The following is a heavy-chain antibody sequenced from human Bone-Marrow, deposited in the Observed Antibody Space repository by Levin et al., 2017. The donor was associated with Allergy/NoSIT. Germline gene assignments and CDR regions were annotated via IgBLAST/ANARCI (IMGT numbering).Heavy chain of an antibody. CDR3: ARSRGGVALDL. CDR2: IYHSGST. CDR1: GGSVHSDRSY. V-gene: IGHV4-61*01. J-gene: IGHJ2*01. Sequence: SQTLSLTCTVSGGSVHSDRSYWSWIRQPPGKGLEWIGYIYHSGSTNYNPSLKSRVTISVDTSKNQFSLKLSSVTAADTAVYYCARSRGGVALDLWGRGTLVTVSS. D-gene: IGHD3-3*01.